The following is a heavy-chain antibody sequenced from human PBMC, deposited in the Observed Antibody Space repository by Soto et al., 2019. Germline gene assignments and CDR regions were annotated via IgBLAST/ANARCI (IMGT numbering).Heavy chain of an antibody. V-gene: IGHV3-23*01. CDR1: GFTFSSYA. CDR3: ATEMGATQGPFDN. D-gene: IGHD1-26*01. CDR2: LSNTGRRT. Sequence: PGGSLRLSCAASGFTFSSYAMHWVRQAPGKGLEWVSGLSNTGRRTSYADSVKGRFNISRDNSENTVYLQMNSLRVEDTAVYYCATEMGATQGPFDNWGQGTLVTVSS. J-gene: IGHJ4*02.